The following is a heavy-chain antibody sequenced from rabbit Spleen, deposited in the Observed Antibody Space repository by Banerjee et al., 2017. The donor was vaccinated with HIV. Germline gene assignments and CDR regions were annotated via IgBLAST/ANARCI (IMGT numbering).Heavy chain of an antibody. J-gene: IGHJ6*01. CDR1: GCSFNSGYD. D-gene: IGHD1-1*01. Sequence: QSLEESGGGLVKPGASLTLTCKASGCSFNSGYDMCWVRQAPGKGLEWIACINTRTGNTVDASWTKGRFIISKTTSTTVTLQMTSRTAADTATYFCAGDTGSSVSGYGMDLWGPGTLVTVS. CDR3: AGDTGSSVSGYGMDL. CDR2: INTRTGNT. V-gene: IGHV1S40*01.